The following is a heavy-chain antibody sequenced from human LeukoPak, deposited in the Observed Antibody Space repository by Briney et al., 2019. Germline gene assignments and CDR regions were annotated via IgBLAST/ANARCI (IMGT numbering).Heavy chain of an antibody. Sequence: ASVKVSCKASGYSFLSHGINWVRQAPGQGLEWMGWISAYNGNTNYAQKLQGRVTMTTDTSTSTAYMELRSLRSDDTAVYYCATFSRYYYDSSGITHRDYWGQGTLVTVSS. V-gene: IGHV1-18*01. CDR2: ISAYNGNT. J-gene: IGHJ4*02. CDR1: GYSFLSHG. D-gene: IGHD3-22*01. CDR3: ATFSRYYYDSSGITHRDY.